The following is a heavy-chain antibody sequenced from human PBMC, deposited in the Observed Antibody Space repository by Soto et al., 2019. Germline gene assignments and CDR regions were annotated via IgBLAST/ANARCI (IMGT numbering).Heavy chain of an antibody. J-gene: IGHJ6*02. CDR1: GGPVNSYY. V-gene: IGHV4-59*02. CDR2: IYYSGST. CDR3: ARGQGHYQGMDV. Sequence: PSETLSVTCTNSGGPVNSYYWSWIRQPPGEGLEWIGYIYYSGSTNYNPSLKSRVTMSVDTSKNQFSLKLSSVIAADTAVYYCARGQGHYQGMDVWGQGTTVTVSS.